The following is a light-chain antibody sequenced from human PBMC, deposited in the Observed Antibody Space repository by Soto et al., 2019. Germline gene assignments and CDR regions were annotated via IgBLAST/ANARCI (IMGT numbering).Light chain of an antibody. V-gene: IGLV2-14*01. CDR3: SSYTSSSTWV. CDR1: SSDVGAYNY. J-gene: IGLJ3*02. Sequence: QSALTQPASVSGSPGQSITISCTGTSSDVGAYNYVSWYQQHPGKAPKLMIYEVSNRPSGVSDRFSGSRSGNTASLTISGLQAEDESDYYCSSYTSSSTWVFGGGIKVTVL. CDR2: EVS.